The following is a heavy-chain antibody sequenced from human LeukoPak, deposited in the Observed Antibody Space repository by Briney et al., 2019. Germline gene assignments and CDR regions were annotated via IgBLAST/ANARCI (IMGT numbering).Heavy chain of an antibody. CDR3: ARVRYGNYFDY. CDR2: IKQDGSEK. CDR1: GFIFSDSW. V-gene: IGHV3-7*04. D-gene: IGHD3-16*02. Sequence: GGSLRLSCAASGFIFSDSWMSWVRQAPGKGMEWVGNIKQDGSEKYFADSVKGRFTISRDNANNSLYLQMNSLGAEDTAVYYCARVRYGNYFDYWGQGTMVTVSS. J-gene: IGHJ4*03.